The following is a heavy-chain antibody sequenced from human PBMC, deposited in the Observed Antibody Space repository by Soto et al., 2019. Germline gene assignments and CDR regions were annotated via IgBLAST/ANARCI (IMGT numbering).Heavy chain of an antibody. CDR1: GFTFSSYA. CDR2: ISGSGGST. D-gene: IGHD3-22*01. CDR3: AKIPPAIIVGVITYYFGY. J-gene: IGHJ4*02. V-gene: IGHV3-23*01. Sequence: GGSLRLSCAASGFTFSSYAMSWVRQAPGKGLEWVSAISGSGGSTYYADSVKGRFTISRDNSKNTLYLQMNSLRAEDTAVYYCAKIPPAIIVGVITYYFGYWGQGTLGTVAS.